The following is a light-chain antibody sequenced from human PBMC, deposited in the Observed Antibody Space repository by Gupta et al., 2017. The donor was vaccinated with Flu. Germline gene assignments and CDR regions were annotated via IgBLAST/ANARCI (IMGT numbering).Light chain of an antibody. CDR3: SSYTISNTWV. CDR1: SSDVGGHNY. J-gene: IGLJ3*02. Sequence: QSALTQPASVSGSPGQSITISCTGTSSDVGGHNYVSWYQHHPGKAPKLMIYEVSNRPSGVSNRFSGSKSGNTASLTIFGLQAEDESNYYCSSYTISNTWVFGGGTTVTVL. V-gene: IGLV2-14*01. CDR2: EVS.